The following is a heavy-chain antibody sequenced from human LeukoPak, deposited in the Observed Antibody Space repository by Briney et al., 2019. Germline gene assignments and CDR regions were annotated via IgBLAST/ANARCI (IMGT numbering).Heavy chain of an antibody. CDR1: GFTFDDYA. V-gene: IGHV3-43D*03. D-gene: IGHD3-22*01. CDR2: ISWDGGST. J-gene: IGHJ4*02. Sequence: GGSLRLSCAASGFTFDDYAMHWVRQAPGKGLEWVSLISWDGGSTYYADSVKGRFTISRDNSKNSLYLQMNSLRAEDTALYYCAKPYHYDSSGYLFDYWGQGTLVTVSS. CDR3: AKPYHYDSSGYLFDY.